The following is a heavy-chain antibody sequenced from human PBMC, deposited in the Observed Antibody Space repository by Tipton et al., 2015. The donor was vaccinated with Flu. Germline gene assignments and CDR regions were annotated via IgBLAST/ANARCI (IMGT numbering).Heavy chain of an antibody. D-gene: IGHD3-16*01. CDR2: TYYRSQWYT. J-gene: IGHJ4*02. CDR1: GDSVSSNIAA. CDR3: ARDGGAAPDYFDY. V-gene: IGHV6-1*01. Sequence: GLVKPSQTLSLTCAISGDSVSSNIAAWNWIRQSPSGGLEWLGRTYYRSQWYTDYAASVKSRIIVNPDTSKNQFSLQLNSVTPEDTAVYYCARDGGAAPDYFDYWGQGTLVTVSS.